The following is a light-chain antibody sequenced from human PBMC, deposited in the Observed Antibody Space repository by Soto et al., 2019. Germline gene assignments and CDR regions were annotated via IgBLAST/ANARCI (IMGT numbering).Light chain of an antibody. V-gene: IGKV1-5*01. CDR3: QQYNSYSRT. Sequence: DIQMPKSPSTLPASIGDRFTITCLASQSITHWLAWYQQEPGKAPTLLIYDASILESGVPSRFSGSGSGTEFTLTIGSLQPDDFATYYCQQYNSYSRTFGQGTKVDIK. J-gene: IGKJ1*01. CDR1: QSITHW. CDR2: DAS.